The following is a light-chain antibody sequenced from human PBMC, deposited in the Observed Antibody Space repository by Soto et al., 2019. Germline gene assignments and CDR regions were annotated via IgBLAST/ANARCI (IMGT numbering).Light chain of an antibody. Sequence: EIVLTQSPGTLSLSPGERATLSCRASQTISSTDLAWYQHKPGQAPRLLIYVASSRATDIPDRFSGSGSGTDFTLTISRLEPEDFAVYYCHQCDTSPRTFGQGTKVDIK. V-gene: IGKV3-20*01. J-gene: IGKJ1*01. CDR2: VAS. CDR1: QTISSTD. CDR3: HQCDTSPRT.